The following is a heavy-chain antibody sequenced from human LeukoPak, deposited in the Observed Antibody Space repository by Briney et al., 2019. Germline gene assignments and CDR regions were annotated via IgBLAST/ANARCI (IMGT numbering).Heavy chain of an antibody. CDR3: ARGVGSGSYYKRSNWFDP. CDR1: GGSFSGYY. D-gene: IGHD3-10*01. J-gene: IGHJ5*02. Sequence: SETLSLTCAVYGGSFSGYYWSWIRQPPGKGLERIGEINHSGSTNYNPSLKSRVTISVDTSKNQFSLKLSSVTAADTAVYYCARGVGSGSYYKRSNWFDPWGQGTLVTVSS. V-gene: IGHV4-34*01. CDR2: INHSGST.